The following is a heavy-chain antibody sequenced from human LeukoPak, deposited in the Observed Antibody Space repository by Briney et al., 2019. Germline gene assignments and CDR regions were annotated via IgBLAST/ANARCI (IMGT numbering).Heavy chain of an antibody. Sequence: ASVKVSCKASGYTFTGYYMHWVRQAPGQGLEWMGWINPNSGGTNYAQKFQGRVTMTRDTYISTAYMELSRLRSDDTAVYYCAREGIDGGYREFDYWGQGTLVTVSS. J-gene: IGHJ4*02. V-gene: IGHV1-2*02. CDR3: AREGIDGGYREFDY. CDR2: INPNSGGT. CDR1: GYTFTGYY. D-gene: IGHD5-18*01.